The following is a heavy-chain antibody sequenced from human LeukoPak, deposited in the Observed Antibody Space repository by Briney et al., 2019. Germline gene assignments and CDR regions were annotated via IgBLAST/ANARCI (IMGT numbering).Heavy chain of an antibody. Sequence: GGSLRLSCAASGFTFRSYEMNWVRQAPGKGLEWVSYISSSGSNIYYADSVKGRFTISRDNAKNSLYLQMNSLRAEDTAVYYCARGGVFGDYWGQGDPVPLYS. J-gene: IGHJ4*02. V-gene: IGHV3-48*03. CDR2: ISSSGSNI. D-gene: IGHD2-8*01. CDR3: ARGGVFGDY. CDR1: GFTFRSYE.